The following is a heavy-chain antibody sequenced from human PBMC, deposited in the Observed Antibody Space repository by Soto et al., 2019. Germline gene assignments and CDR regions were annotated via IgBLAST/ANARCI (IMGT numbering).Heavy chain of an antibody. D-gene: IGHD3-16*01. CDR2: ISSSSSYI. V-gene: IGHV3-21*01. CDR1: GFTFSSYS. Sequence: GSLRLSCAASGFTFSSYSMNWVRQAPGKGLEWVSSISSSSSYIYYADSVKGRFTISRDNAKNSLYLQMNSLRAEDTAVYYCASSVLTVNWFDPWGQGTLVTVSS. J-gene: IGHJ5*02. CDR3: ASSVLTVNWFDP.